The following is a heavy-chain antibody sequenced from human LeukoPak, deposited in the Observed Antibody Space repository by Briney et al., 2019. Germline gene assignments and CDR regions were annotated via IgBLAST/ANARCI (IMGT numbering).Heavy chain of an antibody. D-gene: IGHD3-9*01. Sequence: ASVKVSCKASGYTFTGYYMHWVRQAPGQGLEWMGWINPNSGGTNYAQKFQGRVTMTRDTSISTAYMKLSRLRSDDTAVYYCARGGGYDILTGYLAGFDPWGQGTLVTVSS. V-gene: IGHV1-2*02. CDR1: GYTFTGYY. J-gene: IGHJ5*02. CDR3: ARGGGYDILTGYLAGFDP. CDR2: INPNSGGT.